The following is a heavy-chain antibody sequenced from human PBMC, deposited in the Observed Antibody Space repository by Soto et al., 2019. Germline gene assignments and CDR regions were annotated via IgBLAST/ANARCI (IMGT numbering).Heavy chain of an antibody. CDR3: ARDSYYGSGTYNYFDY. D-gene: IGHD3-10*01. CDR2: INAGNGYT. CDR1: GYTFTRYA. V-gene: IGHV1-3*01. J-gene: IGHJ4*02. Sequence: QVLLVQSGAEVKKPGASVKVSCKASGYTFTRYAMHWVRQAPGQRLEWMGWINAGNGYTKYSQKFQGRVTINRDTSASTAYMELSSLRSEDTAVYYCARDSYYGSGTYNYFDYWGQGTLVTVSP.